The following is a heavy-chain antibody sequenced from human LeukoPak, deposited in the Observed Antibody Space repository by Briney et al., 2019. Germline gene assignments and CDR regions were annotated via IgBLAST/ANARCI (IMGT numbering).Heavy chain of an antibody. V-gene: IGHV3-23*01. J-gene: IGHJ4*02. CDR3: AKDSFPGAN. CDR2: LSGNGGGT. D-gene: IGHD2/OR15-2a*01. Sequence: PGGSLRLSCAASGFTFSSYSMNWVRQAPGKGLEWLSNLSGNGGGTSYADSVKGRFTISRDNSKNTLYLQMNSLKAEDTAVYYCAKDSFPGANWGQGTLVTVSS. CDR1: GFTFSSYS.